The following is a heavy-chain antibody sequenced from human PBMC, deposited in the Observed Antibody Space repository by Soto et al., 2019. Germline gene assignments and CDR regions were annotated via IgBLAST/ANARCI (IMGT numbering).Heavy chain of an antibody. J-gene: IGHJ6*03. CDR3: ARDLSWGSNWYYYMDV. D-gene: IGHD7-27*01. CDR2: IYSGGST. V-gene: IGHV3-66*01. Sequence: GGSLRLSCAVSGFTVTSTYMTWVRQAPGKGLEWVPVIYSGGSTYYADSVKGRFIISRDYSKNTLYLQMNNLRAEDTAVYYCARDLSWGSNWYYYMDVWGKGTTVTVSS. CDR1: GFTVTSTY.